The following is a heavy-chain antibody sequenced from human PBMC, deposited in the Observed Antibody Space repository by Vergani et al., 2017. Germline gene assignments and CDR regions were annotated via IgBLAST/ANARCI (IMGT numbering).Heavy chain of an antibody. CDR2: INPTTGNP. CDR3: ARAKRGRLAVGATDS. Sequence: QEHLVQSGSELKKPGASVKVSCKASGYSFNNYAIHWVRQAPGQGREWMGWINPTTGNPTYARAFTGRFVFSLDTSISTAYLQIGSLKAEDTAVYFCARAKRGRLAVGATDSWGQGTLLTVSS. V-gene: IGHV7-4-1*01. D-gene: IGHD6-19*01. J-gene: IGHJ4*02. CDR1: GYSFNNYA.